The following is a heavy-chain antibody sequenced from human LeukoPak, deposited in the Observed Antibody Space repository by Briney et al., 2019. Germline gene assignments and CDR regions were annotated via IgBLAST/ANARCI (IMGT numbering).Heavy chain of an antibody. CDR1: GFTFSSYW. J-gene: IGHJ4*02. V-gene: IGHV3-74*01. CDR2: INSDGSST. Sequence: GRSLRLSCVASGFTFSSYWMHWVRQAPGKGLLWVSRINSDGSSTSYADSVKGRFTISRDNAKNTLYLQMNSLRAEDTAVYYCARRIAAAAAPYYFDYWGQGTLVTVSS. CDR3: ARRIAAAAAPYYFDY. D-gene: IGHD6-13*01.